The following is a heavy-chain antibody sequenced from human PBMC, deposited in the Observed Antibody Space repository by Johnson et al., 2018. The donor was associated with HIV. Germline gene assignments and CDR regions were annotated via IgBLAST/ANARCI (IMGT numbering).Heavy chain of an antibody. V-gene: IGHV3-30*02. Sequence: QVQLVESGGGVVQPGGSLRLSCAASGFTFSSYGMHWVRQAPGKGLEWVAFIRYDGSNKYYADSVKGRFTISRDNSKNTLYLQMNSLRAEDTAVYYCARETRVWYNWNDGSRAFDIWGQGTMVTVSS. CDR1: GFTFSSYG. J-gene: IGHJ3*02. CDR2: IRYDGSNK. D-gene: IGHD1-1*01. CDR3: ARETRVWYNWNDGSRAFDI.